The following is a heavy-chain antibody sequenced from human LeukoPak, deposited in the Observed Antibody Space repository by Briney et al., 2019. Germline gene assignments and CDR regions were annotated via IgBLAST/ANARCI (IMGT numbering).Heavy chain of an antibody. D-gene: IGHD6-19*01. CDR3: AGTVAGSGHY. CDR1: GYTFTSYY. Sequence: SVKVSCKASGYTFTSYYMHWVRQAPGQGLEWMGRIIPILGIANYAQKFQGRVTITADKSTSTAYMELSSLRSEDTAVYYCAGTVAGSGHYWGQGTLVTVSS. V-gene: IGHV1-69*02. J-gene: IGHJ4*02. CDR2: IIPILGIA.